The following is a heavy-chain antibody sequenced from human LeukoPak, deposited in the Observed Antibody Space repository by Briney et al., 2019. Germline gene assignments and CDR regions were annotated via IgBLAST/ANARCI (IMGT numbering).Heavy chain of an antibody. J-gene: IGHJ4*02. CDR3: ARSNEGGGYDYVSVLRLDY. CDR2: IYYSGST. CDR1: GGSISSYY. V-gene: IGHV4-59*01. D-gene: IGHD5-12*01. Sequence: SETLSLTCTDSGGSISSYYWSWIRQPPGKGLEWIGYIYYSGSTNYNPSLKSRVTISVDTSKNQFSLKLSSVTAADTAVYYCARSNEGGGYDYVSVLRLDYWGQGTLVTVSS.